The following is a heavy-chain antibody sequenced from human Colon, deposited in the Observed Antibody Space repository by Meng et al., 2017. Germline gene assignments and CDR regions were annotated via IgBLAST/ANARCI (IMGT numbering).Heavy chain of an antibody. CDR1: GGSVSSGSYY. V-gene: IGHV4-61*01. CDR3: ARNYGP. Sequence: QVQLQESGPGLVRPSETLSLTGTVSGGSVSSGSYYWSWIRQPPGKGLEWIGYIYYSGSTNYNPSLKSRVTISVDTSKNQFSLKLSSVTAADTAVYYCARNYGPWGQGTLVTVSS. J-gene: IGHJ5*02. D-gene: IGHD4-17*01. CDR2: IYYSGST.